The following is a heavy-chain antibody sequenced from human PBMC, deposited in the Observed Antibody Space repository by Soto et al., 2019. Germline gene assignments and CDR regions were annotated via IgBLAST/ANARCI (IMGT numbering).Heavy chain of an antibody. V-gene: IGHV3-23*01. J-gene: IGHJ4*02. D-gene: IGHD6-13*01. Sequence: GGSLRLSCAASGFTFASYAMSWVRQAPGKGLEWVSGISGSGGNTYNADSVKGRFTISRDNSKNTLYLDMISLRAEDTAVYYCAKGLSIAAAGTFDYWGQGTLVTVSS. CDR1: GFTFASYA. CDR3: AKGLSIAAAGTFDY. CDR2: ISGSGGNT.